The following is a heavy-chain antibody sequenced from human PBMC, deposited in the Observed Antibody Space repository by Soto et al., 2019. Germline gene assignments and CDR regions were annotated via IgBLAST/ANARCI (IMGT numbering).Heavy chain of an antibody. D-gene: IGHD6-19*01. CDR2: IWYDGSNK. CDR1: GFTFSSYG. CDR3: ARDRIAVAGTTWFGAFDI. Sequence: PGGSLRLSCAASGFTFSSYGMHWVRQAPGKGLEWVAVIWYDGSNKYYADSVKGRFTISRDNSKNTLYLQMNSLRAEDTAVYYCARDRIAVAGTTWFGAFDIWGQGTMVTVSS. V-gene: IGHV3-33*01. J-gene: IGHJ3*02.